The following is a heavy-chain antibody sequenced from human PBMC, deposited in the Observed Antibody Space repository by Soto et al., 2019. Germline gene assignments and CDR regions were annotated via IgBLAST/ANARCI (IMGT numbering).Heavy chain of an antibody. CDR3: ARDIVVVVAATGDYYYGMDV. Sequence: SVKVSCKASGGTFSSYAISWVRQAPGQGLELMGGIIPMFGTANYAQKLQGRVTITAXXXXXXAXMXLXXXXSEXTAVYYCARDIVVVVAATGDYYYGMDVWG. D-gene: IGHD2-15*01. J-gene: IGHJ6*02. CDR2: IIPMFGTA. V-gene: IGHV1-69*13. CDR1: GGTFSSYA.